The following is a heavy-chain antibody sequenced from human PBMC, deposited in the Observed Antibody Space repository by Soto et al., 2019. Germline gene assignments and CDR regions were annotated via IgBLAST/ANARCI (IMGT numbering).Heavy chain of an antibody. CDR3: MTYSGSSGGIDP. Sequence: TSETLSLTCVVSGGSICSSDNYWGWIRQSPGKGLEWIAIMRYSGSTYYNPSLKSRVTISVDASKNQFSLRLNSVIAADTAVYYFMTYSGSSGGIDPWGHGTLVTVSS. CDR1: GGSICSSDNY. D-gene: IGHD6-6*01. J-gene: IGHJ5*02. V-gene: IGHV4-39*01. CDR2: MRYSGST.